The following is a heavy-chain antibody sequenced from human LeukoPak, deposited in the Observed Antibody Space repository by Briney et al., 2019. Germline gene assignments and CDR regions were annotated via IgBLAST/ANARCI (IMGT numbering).Heavy chain of an antibody. V-gene: IGHV4-59*11. Sequence: SETLSLTCTVSGGPISSHYWSWIRQPPGKGLEWIGYIYYSGSTNYNPSLKGRVTISVDTSKNQFSLKLSSVTAADTAVYYCARGHFYDSSGYFDWGQGTLVTVSS. CDR2: IYYSGST. CDR1: GGPISSHY. J-gene: IGHJ4*02. D-gene: IGHD3-22*01. CDR3: ARGHFYDSSGYFD.